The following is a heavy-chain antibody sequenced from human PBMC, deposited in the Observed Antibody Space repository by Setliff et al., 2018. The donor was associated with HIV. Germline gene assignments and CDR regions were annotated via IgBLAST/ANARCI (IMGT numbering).Heavy chain of an antibody. Sequence: GSLRLSCAASGFTFSSYVMHWVRQAPGKGLEWVSTIRHSNPYEYYADSVKGRFTISRDNAKKSLYLQMNSLSAEDTAVYYCARGGDSSASDHWGQGTLVTVSS. CDR3: ARGGDSSASDH. J-gene: IGHJ4*02. CDR2: IRHSNPYE. D-gene: IGHD6-19*01. V-gene: IGHV3-21*01. CDR1: GFTFSSYV.